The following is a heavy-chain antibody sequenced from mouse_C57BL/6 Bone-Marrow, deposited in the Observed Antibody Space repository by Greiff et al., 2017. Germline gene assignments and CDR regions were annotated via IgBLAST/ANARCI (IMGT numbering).Heavy chain of an antibody. CDR1: GFTFSSYG. D-gene: IGHD1-1*01. J-gene: IGHJ3*01. CDR3: ARLYYGSSLAWFAY. CDR2: ISSVGSYT. V-gene: IGHV5-6*01. Sequence: EVKLMESGGDLVKPGGSLKLSCAASGFTFSSYGMSWVRQTPDKRLEWVATISSVGSYTYYPDSVKGRFTISRDNAKNTLYLQMSSLKSEDTAMYYCARLYYGSSLAWFAYWGQGTLVTVSA.